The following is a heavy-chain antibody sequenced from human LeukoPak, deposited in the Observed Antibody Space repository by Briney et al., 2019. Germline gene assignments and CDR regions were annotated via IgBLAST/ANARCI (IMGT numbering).Heavy chain of an antibody. D-gene: IGHD3-22*01. CDR2: ISSSSSTI. Sequence: PGGSLRLSCAASGFTFSSYSMNWVRQAPGKGLEWVSYISSSSSTIYYADSVKGRFTISRDNSKNTLYLQMNSLRAEDTAVYYCAKGAYYYDSSGYYDYYYMDVWGKGTTVTISS. CDR1: GFTFSSYS. CDR3: AKGAYYYDSSGYYDYYYMDV. V-gene: IGHV3-48*01. J-gene: IGHJ6*03.